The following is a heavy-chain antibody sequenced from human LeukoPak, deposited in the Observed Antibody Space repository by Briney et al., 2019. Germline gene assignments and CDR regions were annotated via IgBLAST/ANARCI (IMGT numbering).Heavy chain of an antibody. J-gene: IGHJ5*02. Sequence: AGGSLRLSCAASGFTFTTYWMSWVRQAPGKGLEWVGRIKSKTDGGTTDYAAPVKGRFTISRDDSKNTLYLQMNSLKTEDTAVYYCTTDTYYYDSSGYYHERSPWGQGTLVTVSS. CDR3: TTDTYYYDSSGYYHERSP. D-gene: IGHD3-22*01. V-gene: IGHV3-15*01. CDR1: GFTFTTYW. CDR2: IKSKTDGGTT.